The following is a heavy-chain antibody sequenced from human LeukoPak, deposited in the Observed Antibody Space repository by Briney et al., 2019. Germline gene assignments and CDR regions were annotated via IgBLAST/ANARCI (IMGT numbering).Heavy chain of an antibody. D-gene: IGHD3-10*01. V-gene: IGHV3-21*01. Sequence: TSGGSLRLSCAASGFTFSSYSMNWVRQAPGKGLEWVSSISSSSSYIYYADSVKGRFTISRDNAKNSLYLQMNSLRAEDTAVYYCARDTPFFRGVRYYYGMDVWGKGTTVTVSS. J-gene: IGHJ6*04. CDR1: GFTFSSYS. CDR2: ISSSSSYI. CDR3: ARDTPFFRGVRYYYGMDV.